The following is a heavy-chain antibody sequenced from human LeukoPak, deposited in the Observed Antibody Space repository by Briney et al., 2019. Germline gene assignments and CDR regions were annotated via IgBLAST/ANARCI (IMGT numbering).Heavy chain of an antibody. CDR3: ARHKMATIDY. Sequence: SETLSLTCTVSGGSISSYYWSWIRQPPGKGLEWIGYIYYSGSTNYNPSLKSRVTISVDTSKNQFSLKLSSVTAADTAVYYCARHKMATIDYWGQGTLVTVSS. CDR1: GGSISSYY. CDR2: IYYSGST. V-gene: IGHV4-59*08. J-gene: IGHJ4*02. D-gene: IGHD5-24*01.